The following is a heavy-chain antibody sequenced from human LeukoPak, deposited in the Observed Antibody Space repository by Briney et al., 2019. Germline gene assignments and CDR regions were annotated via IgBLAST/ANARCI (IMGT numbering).Heavy chain of an antibody. CDR1: GGSISYYY. D-gene: IGHD4/OR15-4a*01. V-gene: IGHV4-59*01. Sequence: PSETLSLTYTVSGGSISYYYWSWIRQSPGKGLEWIGYVYYSGTTNYNPSLKSRVTTSVDTSKNQFSLQLRSVTAADTAVYYCAREDPQTRVPEGMDVWGQGTTVTVSS. CDR3: AREDPQTRVPEGMDV. CDR2: VYYSGTT. J-gene: IGHJ6*02.